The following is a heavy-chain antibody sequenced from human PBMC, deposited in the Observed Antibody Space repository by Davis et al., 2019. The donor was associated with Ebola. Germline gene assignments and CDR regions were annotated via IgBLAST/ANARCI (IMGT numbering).Heavy chain of an antibody. CDR2: MNPNSGNT. V-gene: IGHV1-8*01. Sequence: GESLKISCQASGYTFTSYDINWVRQATGQGLEWMGWMNPNSGNTGYAQKFQGRVTMTRNTSISTAYMELSSLRSEDTAVYYCARAQFPTTSDHWGQGTLVTVSS. CDR3: ARAQFPTTSDH. D-gene: IGHD1-1*01. CDR1: GYTFTSYD. J-gene: IGHJ4*02.